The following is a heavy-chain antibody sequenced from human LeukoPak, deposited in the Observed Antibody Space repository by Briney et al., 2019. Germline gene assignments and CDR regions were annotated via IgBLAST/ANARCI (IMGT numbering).Heavy chain of an antibody. D-gene: IGHD1-26*01. J-gene: IGHJ5*02. CDR1: GFTFSSYA. CDR3: ARLNDDKSGSRGWFDP. Sequence: PGGSLRLSCAASGFTFSSYAMSWIRQPPGKGLEWIGYIYYSGSTNYNPSLKSRVTISVDTSKNQFSLKLSSVTAADTAVYYCARLNDDKSGSRGWFDPWGQGTLVTVSS. CDR2: IYYSGST. V-gene: IGHV4-59*08.